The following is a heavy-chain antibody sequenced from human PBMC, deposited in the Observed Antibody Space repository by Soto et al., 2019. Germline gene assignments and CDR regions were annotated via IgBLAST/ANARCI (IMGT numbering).Heavy chain of an antibody. Sequence: EVQLLESGGGLVQPGGSLRLSCAASGFTFSSYAMSWGRQAPGKGLEWVSAISGSGGSTYYADSVKGRFNISRNNSKNTLYRKMNSVSGEDRAVYYGAKYKVTMILSYWFDPWGQGTLVTVSS. CDR1: GFTFSSYA. CDR3: AKYKVTMILSYWFDP. D-gene: IGHD3-22*01. J-gene: IGHJ5*02. CDR2: ISGSGGST. V-gene: IGHV3-23*01.